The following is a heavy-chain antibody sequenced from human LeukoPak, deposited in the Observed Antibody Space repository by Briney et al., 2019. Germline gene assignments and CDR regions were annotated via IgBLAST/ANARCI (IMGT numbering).Heavy chain of an antibody. D-gene: IGHD3-9*01. CDR1: GLTFSSYA. CDR3: AKDGGVLRYFDWSYFDY. J-gene: IGHJ4*02. Sequence: PGGSLRLSCAASGLTFSSYAMSWVRQAPGKGLEWVSAISGSGGSTYYADSVKGRFTISRDNSKNTLYLQMNSLRAEDTAVYYCAKDGGVLRYFDWSYFDYWGQGTLVTVSS. V-gene: IGHV3-23*01. CDR2: ISGSGGST.